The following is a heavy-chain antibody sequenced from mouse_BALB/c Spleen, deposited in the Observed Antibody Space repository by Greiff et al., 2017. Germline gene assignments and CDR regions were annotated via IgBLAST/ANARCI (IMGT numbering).Heavy chain of an antibody. D-gene: IGHD1-1*01. J-gene: IGHJ1*01. CDR2: IWAGGST. CDR1: GFSLTSYG. V-gene: IGHV2-9*02. CDR3: ARNYYYGSSHWYFDV. Sequence: LQESGPGLVAPSQSLSITCTVSGFSLTSYGVHWVRQPPGKGLEWLGVIWAGGSTNYNSALMSRLSISKDNSKSQVFLKMNSLQTDDTAMYYCARNYYYGSSHWYFDVWGAGTTVTVSS.